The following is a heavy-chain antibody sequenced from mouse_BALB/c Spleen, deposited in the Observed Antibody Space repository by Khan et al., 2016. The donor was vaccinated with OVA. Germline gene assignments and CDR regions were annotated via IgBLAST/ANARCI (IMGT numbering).Heavy chain of an antibody. V-gene: IGHV3-2*02. CDR1: GYSITSEFA. CDR2: ISYSGNT. J-gene: IGHJ3*01. Sequence: EVQLVESGPGLLKPSQSLSLTCTVTGYSITSEFAWNWIQQFPGNKLEWMGYISYSGNTRYNPSLKSLISITRDTSRNQFFLQLNSVTTEDTATYDWAIKDYYDYDPFPYWGQGTLVTVSA. CDR3: AIKDYYDYDPFPY. D-gene: IGHD2-4*01.